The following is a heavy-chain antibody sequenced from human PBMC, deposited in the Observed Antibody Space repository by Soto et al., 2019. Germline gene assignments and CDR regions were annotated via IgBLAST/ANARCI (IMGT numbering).Heavy chain of an antibody. CDR2: ISYDGSAK. D-gene: IGHD3-22*01. CDR3: AKYLMSGYYPT. V-gene: IGHV3-30*18. CDR1: GFTFRSYG. Sequence: QVQLVESGGGVVQPGRSLRLSCAASGFTFRSYGMQWVRQAPGKGLEWLAVISYDGSAKYYADSVKGRLTISRDDSKNTLYLQMNSLRAEDTAVYYCAKYLMSGYYPTWGQGTLVTVSS. J-gene: IGHJ5*02.